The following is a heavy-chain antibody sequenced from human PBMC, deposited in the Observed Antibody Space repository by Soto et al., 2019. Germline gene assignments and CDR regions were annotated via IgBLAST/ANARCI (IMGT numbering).Heavy chain of an antibody. J-gene: IGHJ6*02. CDR2: IYPGDSDT. V-gene: IGHV5-51*01. Sequence: GESLKISCQGSGYSFTSYWIGWVRQMPGKGLEWMGIIYPGDSDTRYSPSFQGQVTISADKSISTAYLQWSSLKASDTAMYYCARGPEDYYYGMDVWGQGTTVTVSS. CDR1: GYSFTSYW. CDR3: ARGPEDYYYGMDV.